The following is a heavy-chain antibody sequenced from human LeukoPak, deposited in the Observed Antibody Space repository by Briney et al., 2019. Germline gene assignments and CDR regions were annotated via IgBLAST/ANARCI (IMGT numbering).Heavy chain of an antibody. CDR3: ARDHFTIFGVVNDAFDI. CDR1: GGSISSSSYY. V-gene: IGHV4-61*02. D-gene: IGHD3-3*01. CDR2: IYTSGST. Sequence: SETLSLTCTVSGGSISSSSYYWGWIRQPAGKGLEWIGRIYTSGSTNYNPSLKSRVTMSVDTSKNQFSLKLSSVTAADTAVYYCARDHFTIFGVVNDAFDIWGQGTMVTVSS. J-gene: IGHJ3*02.